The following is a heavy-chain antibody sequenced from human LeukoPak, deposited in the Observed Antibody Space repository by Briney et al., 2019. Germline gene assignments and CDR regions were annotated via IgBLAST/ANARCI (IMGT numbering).Heavy chain of an antibody. V-gene: IGHV4-59*01. J-gene: IGHJ4*02. CDR2: VHYSGTT. Sequence: PSETLSLTCTVSDGSITNYDWSWVRQPPGKGLEFIGHVHYSGTTNYNPTLRSRVTISIDTSKKHFFLKLKSVTAADTAVYYCATGYGDFRVEGRYFYSWGQGTLVTVSS. CDR3: ATGYGDFRVEGRYFYS. CDR1: DGSITNYD. D-gene: IGHD4-17*01.